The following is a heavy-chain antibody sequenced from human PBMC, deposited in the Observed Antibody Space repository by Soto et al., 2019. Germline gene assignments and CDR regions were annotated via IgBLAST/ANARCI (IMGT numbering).Heavy chain of an antibody. CDR1: GGSFSSYY. CDR3: ARHKPRYSGRDAFDI. J-gene: IGHJ3*02. D-gene: IGHD2-15*01. Sequence: SETLSLTCAVYGGSFSSYYWSWIRQSPGKGLEWIGSIYYSGSTYYNPSLKSRVTISVDTSKNQFSLKLSSVTAADTAVYYCARHKPRYSGRDAFDIWGQGTMVTVSS. V-gene: IGHV4-39*01. CDR2: IYYSGST.